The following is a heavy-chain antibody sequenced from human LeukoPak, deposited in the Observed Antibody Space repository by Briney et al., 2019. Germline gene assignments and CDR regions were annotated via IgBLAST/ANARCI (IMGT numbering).Heavy chain of an antibody. CDR3: ARGLERWLQLRGDWYFDL. Sequence: ETPALNCAVYGGSFSGYYWSWILQPPGKGLEWIGEINHSGSTNYNPSLKSRVTISVDTSKNQFSLTLRALTAADTAVYYCARGLERWLQLRGDWYFDLDVWGTGVTVSS. J-gene: IGHJ2*01. V-gene: IGHV4-34*01. CDR1: GGSFSGYY. D-gene: IGHD5-24*01. CDR2: INHSGST.